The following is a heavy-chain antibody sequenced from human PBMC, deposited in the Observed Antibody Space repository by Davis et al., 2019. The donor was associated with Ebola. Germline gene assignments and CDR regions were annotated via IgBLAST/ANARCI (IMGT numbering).Heavy chain of an antibody. J-gene: IGHJ4*02. Sequence: AASVKVSCKASGYTFTSYGISWVRQAPGQGLEWMGWISAYNGNTNYAQKLQGRVTMTRDTSISTAYMELSRVRSDDTAVYFCARLSFGEVGFDYWGQGTLVTVSS. V-gene: IGHV1-18*01. CDR2: ISAYNGNT. CDR1: GYTFTSYG. CDR3: ARLSFGEVGFDY. D-gene: IGHD3-10*01.